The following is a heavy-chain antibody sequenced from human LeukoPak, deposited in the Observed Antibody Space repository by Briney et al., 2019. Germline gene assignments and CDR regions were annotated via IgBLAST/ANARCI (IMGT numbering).Heavy chain of an antibody. CDR1: GGSFSGYY. CDR2: INHSGST. CDR3: ARGVLLWFGELAMASRYYYYMDV. V-gene: IGHV4-34*01. D-gene: IGHD3-10*01. J-gene: IGHJ6*03. Sequence: SETLSLTCAVYGGSFSGYYWSWIRQPPGKGLESIGEINHSGSTNYNPSLKSRVTISVDTSKNQFSLKLSSVTAADTAVYYCARGVLLWFGELAMASRYYYYMDVWGKGTTVTVSS.